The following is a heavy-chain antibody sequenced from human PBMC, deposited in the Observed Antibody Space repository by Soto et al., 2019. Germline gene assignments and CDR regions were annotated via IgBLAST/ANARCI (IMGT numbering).Heavy chain of an antibody. Sequence: QVQLVQSGAEVKKPGASVKVSCKASGYTFTSYDINWVRQATGQGLEYLGWMNPNSGNTGYVQKLQGRVTMTWGSSRATAYMELSSLRSGDTAAYFWAGGVQDGACARWCDPGGQGTLVTVSS. D-gene: IGHD4-17*01. V-gene: IGHV1-8*01. J-gene: IGHJ5*02. CDR2: MNPNSGNT. CDR1: GYTFTSYD. CDR3: AGGVQDGACARWCDP.